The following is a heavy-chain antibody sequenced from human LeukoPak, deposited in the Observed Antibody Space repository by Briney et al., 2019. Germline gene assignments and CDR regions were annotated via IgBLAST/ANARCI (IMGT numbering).Heavy chain of an antibody. CDR2: INGDGSTT. Sequence: GGSLRLSCAASGFIFSRYWMHWVRHVPGKGLVGVSQINGDGSTTNYADSVKGRFTISRDNAKNTLYLQMNSLRAEDTAVYYCARDRGYSLDCWGRGTLVTVSS. CDR1: GFIFSRYW. CDR3: ARDRGYSLDC. D-gene: IGHD5-18*01. V-gene: IGHV3-74*01. J-gene: IGHJ4*02.